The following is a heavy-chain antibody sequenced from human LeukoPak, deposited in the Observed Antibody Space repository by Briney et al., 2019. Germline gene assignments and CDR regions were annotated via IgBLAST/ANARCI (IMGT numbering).Heavy chain of an antibody. J-gene: IGHJ3*02. CDR3: ASASSSWANNAFDI. CDR2: ISSSGSSI. D-gene: IGHD6-13*01. V-gene: IGHV3-48*03. Sequence: GGSLRLSCAASGFTFSSYAMNWVRQAPGKGLEWVSYISSSGSSIYYADSVKGRFTISRDNAKNSLYLQMNSLRAEETAVYYCASASSSWANNAFDIWGQGTMVTVSS. CDR1: GFTFSSYA.